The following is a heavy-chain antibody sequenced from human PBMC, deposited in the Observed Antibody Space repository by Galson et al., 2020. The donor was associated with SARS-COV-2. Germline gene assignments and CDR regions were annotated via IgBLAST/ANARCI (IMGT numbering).Heavy chain of an antibody. CDR2: INHSGST. CDR3: AVGWELLDY. Sequence: SETLSLTCAVYGVSFSGYYWSWIRQPPGKGLEWIGEINHSGSTNYNPSLKSRVTISVDTSKNQFSLKLSSVTAADTAVYYCAVGWELLDYWGQGTLVTVSS. D-gene: IGHD1-26*01. J-gene: IGHJ4*02. V-gene: IGHV4-34*01. CDR1: GVSFSGYY.